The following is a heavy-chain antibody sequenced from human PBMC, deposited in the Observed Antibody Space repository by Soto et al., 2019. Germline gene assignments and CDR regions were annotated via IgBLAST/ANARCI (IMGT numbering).Heavy chain of an antibody. J-gene: IGHJ3*02. Sequence: EASVKVSCKASGYTFTSYDINWLRQATGQGLEWMGWMNPNSGNTGYAQKFQGRVTMTRNTSISTAYMELSSLRSEDTAVYYCATGTTIAGAFDIWGQGTMVTVSS. CDR1: GYTFTSYD. D-gene: IGHD1-7*01. CDR2: MNPNSGNT. CDR3: ATGTTIAGAFDI. V-gene: IGHV1-8*01.